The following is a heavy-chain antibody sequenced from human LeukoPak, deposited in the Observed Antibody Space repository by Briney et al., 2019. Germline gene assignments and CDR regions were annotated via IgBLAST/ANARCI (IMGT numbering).Heavy chain of an antibody. D-gene: IGHD4-17*01. CDR1: GFTFSSYG. CDR3: ARDMTTVTTLNYYYYGMDV. Sequence: GGCPRLSCAASGFTFSSYGMHWGRQAPGKGLEWVAVIWYDGSNKYYADSVKGRFTISRDNSKNTLYLQMNSLRAEDTAVYYCARDMTTVTTLNYYYYGMDVWGEGTPVTVSS. J-gene: IGHJ6*04. V-gene: IGHV3-33*01. CDR2: IWYDGSNK.